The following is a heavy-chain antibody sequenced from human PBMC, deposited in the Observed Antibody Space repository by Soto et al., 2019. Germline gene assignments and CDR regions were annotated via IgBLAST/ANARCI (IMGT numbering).Heavy chain of an antibody. CDR3: ARGPYYYDSSGTGFDY. D-gene: IGHD3-22*01. CDR1: GGSFSGYY. Sequence: QVQLQQWGAGLLKPSETLSLTCAVYGGSFSGYYWSWIRQPPGKGLEWIGEINHSGSTNYNPSLKSRVTISVDTSKNQVSLKLSSVTAADTAVYYCARGPYYYDSSGTGFDYWGQGTLVTVSS. J-gene: IGHJ4*02. CDR2: INHSGST. V-gene: IGHV4-34*01.